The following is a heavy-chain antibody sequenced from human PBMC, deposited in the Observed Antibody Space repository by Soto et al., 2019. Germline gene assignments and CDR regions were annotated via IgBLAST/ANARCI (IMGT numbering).Heavy chain of an antibody. CDR1: GFTFSSYS. D-gene: IGHD6-19*01. Sequence: EVQLVESGGGLVKPGGSLRLSCAASGFTFSSYSMNWVRQAPGKGLEWVSSISSSSSYIYYADSVKGRFTISRDKAKNSLYLQMNSLRAEDTAVYYCARDLEAVAGTGGAFDIWGQGTMVTVSS. J-gene: IGHJ3*02. CDR2: ISSSSSYI. V-gene: IGHV3-21*01. CDR3: ARDLEAVAGTGGAFDI.